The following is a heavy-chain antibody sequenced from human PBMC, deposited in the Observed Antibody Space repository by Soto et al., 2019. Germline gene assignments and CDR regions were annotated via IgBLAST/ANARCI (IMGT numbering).Heavy chain of an antibody. J-gene: IGHJ3*01. D-gene: IGHD3-22*01. CDR2: IIPVFGTA. Sequence: SVKVSCKASGGTFSSYAISWVRQAPGQGLDWMGGIIPVFGTANYAQKFQGRVTITADESTGTAYRELSSLRSEDTAVYYCARDSDSSHYVGAFDFWGQGTMVTVSS. CDR3: ARDSDSSHYVGAFDF. V-gene: IGHV1-69*13. CDR1: GGTFSSYA.